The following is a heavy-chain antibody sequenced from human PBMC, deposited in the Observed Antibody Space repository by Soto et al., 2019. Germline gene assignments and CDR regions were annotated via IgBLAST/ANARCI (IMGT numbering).Heavy chain of an antibody. D-gene: IGHD3-3*01. Sequence: ASVKVSCKASGYTFTSYDINWVRQATGQGLEWMGWMNPNSGNTGYAQKFQGRVTMTRNTSISTAYVELSSLRSEDTAVYYCARGRGMYYDFWSGYYTPGTDVWGQGTTVTVSS. V-gene: IGHV1-8*01. CDR1: GYTFTSYD. J-gene: IGHJ6*02. CDR3: ARGRGMYYDFWSGYYTPGTDV. CDR2: MNPNSGNT.